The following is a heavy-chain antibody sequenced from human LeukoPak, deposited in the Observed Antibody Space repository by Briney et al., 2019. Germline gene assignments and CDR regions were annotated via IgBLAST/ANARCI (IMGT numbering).Heavy chain of an antibody. J-gene: IGHJ4*02. D-gene: IGHD6-19*01. Sequence: GVSLRLSCAASRFTLCNYWMSWVPQAPGKGLEWVVNIKQDGSETYYVVSVKGRFTISRDNAKNSLSLQMNSLRAEDTAVYYCARQRGSGCLDYWGQGTLVTVSS. CDR2: IKQDGSET. CDR3: ARQRGSGCLDY. CDR1: RFTLCNYW. V-gene: IGHV3-7*01.